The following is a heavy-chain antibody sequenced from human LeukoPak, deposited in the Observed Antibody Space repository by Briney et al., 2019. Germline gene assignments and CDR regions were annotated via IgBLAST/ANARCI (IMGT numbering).Heavy chain of an antibody. J-gene: IGHJ4*02. D-gene: IGHD2-15*01. V-gene: IGHV5-51*01. CDR3: AGLSCRSGGSCYLDY. Sequence: GESLKISCKGSGYRFTSYWIGWVRQMPGKGLEWMGIIYPSDSDTGYSPSVQGQVTISADKSISTAYLQWSSLKASDTAMYYCAGLSCRSGGSCYLDYWGQGTLVTVSS. CDR2: IYPSDSDT. CDR1: GYRFTSYW.